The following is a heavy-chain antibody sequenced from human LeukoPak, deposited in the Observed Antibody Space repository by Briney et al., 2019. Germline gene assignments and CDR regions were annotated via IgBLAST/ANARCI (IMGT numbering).Heavy chain of an antibody. V-gene: IGHV1-2*02. Sequence: GASVKVSCKASGYTFTSYGISWVRQAPGQGLEWMGWINPNSGGTNYAQKFQGRVTMTRDTSISTAYMELSRLTSDDTAVYYCAREDVVATIIDYWGQGTMVTVSS. CDR3: AREDVVATIIDY. CDR2: INPNSGGT. J-gene: IGHJ4*02. D-gene: IGHD5-12*01. CDR1: GYTFTSYG.